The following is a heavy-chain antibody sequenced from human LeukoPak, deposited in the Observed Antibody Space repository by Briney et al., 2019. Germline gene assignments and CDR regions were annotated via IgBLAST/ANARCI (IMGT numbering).Heavy chain of an antibody. CDR3: AGGATYYYYGMDV. J-gene: IGHJ6*02. Sequence: PGGSLRLSCAASGFTFSSYAMSWVRQAPGKGLEWVSSISSSSSYIYYADSVKGRFTISRDNAKNSLYLQMNSLRAEDTAVYYCAGGATYYYYGMDVWGQGTTVTVSS. CDR1: GFTFSSYA. V-gene: IGHV3-21*01. D-gene: IGHD1-26*01. CDR2: ISSSSSYI.